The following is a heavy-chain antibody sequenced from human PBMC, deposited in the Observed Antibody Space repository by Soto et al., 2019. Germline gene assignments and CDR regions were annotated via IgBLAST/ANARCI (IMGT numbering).Heavy chain of an antibody. J-gene: IGHJ6*02. V-gene: IGHV1-69*05. CDR1: GGSFNTYA. CDR2: IIPVFGRV. CDR3: ARTVGYYYGMDV. D-gene: IGHD4-17*01. Sequence: SVKVSCKTSGGSFNTYAISWVRQAPGQGLEWVGGIIPVFGRVSYAQKFQGRVTITRDTSASTAYMELSSLRSEDTAVYYCARTVGYYYGMDVWGQGTTVTVSS.